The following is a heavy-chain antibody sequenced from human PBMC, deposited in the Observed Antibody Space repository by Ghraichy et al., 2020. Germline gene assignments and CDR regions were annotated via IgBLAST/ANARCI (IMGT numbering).Heavy chain of an antibody. CDR1: GYTFTSYY. CDR2: INPSGGST. CDR3: ARAWNPGYGSGSYYNYYFDY. J-gene: IGHJ4*02. D-gene: IGHD3-10*01. V-gene: IGHV1-46*01. Sequence: APVKVSCKASGYTFTSYYMHWVRQAPGQGLEWMGIINPSGGSTSYAQKFQGRVTMTRDTSTSTVYMELSSLRSEDTAVYYCARAWNPGYGSGSYYNYYFDYWGQGTLVTVSS.